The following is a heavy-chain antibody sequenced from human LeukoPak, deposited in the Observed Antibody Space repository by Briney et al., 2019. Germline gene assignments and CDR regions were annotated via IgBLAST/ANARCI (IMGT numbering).Heavy chain of an antibody. Sequence: ASVRVSCKASGYIFTGYYMHWVRQAPGQGLEWMGWINPNTGDTHYAQKFQGRVTLTRDTPITTVYMELSRLTSDDTAIFYCAVAPGDYWGQGTLVTVSS. D-gene: IGHD2-21*01. CDR1: GYIFTGYY. V-gene: IGHV1-2*02. J-gene: IGHJ4*02. CDR3: AVAPGDY. CDR2: INPNTGDT.